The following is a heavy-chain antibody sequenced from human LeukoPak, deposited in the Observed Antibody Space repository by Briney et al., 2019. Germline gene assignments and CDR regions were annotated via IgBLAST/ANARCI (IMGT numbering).Heavy chain of an antibody. D-gene: IGHD2-2*01. CDR2: IKQDGSEK. CDR1: GFTFSSYW. V-gene: IGHV3-7*01. Sequence: GGSLRLSCAASGFTFSSYWMSLVRQAPGKGLEWVANIKQDGSEKYYVDSVKGRFTISRDNAKNSLYLQMNSLRAEDTAVYYCARETQLYCSSTSCYYDYWGQGTLVTVSS. J-gene: IGHJ4*02. CDR3: ARETQLYCSSTSCYYDY.